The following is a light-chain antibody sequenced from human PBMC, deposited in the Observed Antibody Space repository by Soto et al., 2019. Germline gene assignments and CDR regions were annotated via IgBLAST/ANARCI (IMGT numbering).Light chain of an antibody. V-gene: IGKV3-20*01. J-gene: IGKJ2*01. CDR2: GAS. CDR3: QHYGSSPPLST. CDR1: QSISNRY. Sequence: EIVLTQSPGTLSLSPGERATLSCRASQSISNRYLAWYHQKPGQAPRLLIYGASNRATGIPDRFSGSGSGTDFTLTISKLEPEDFALYYCQHYGSSPPLSTFGHGTNLYIK.